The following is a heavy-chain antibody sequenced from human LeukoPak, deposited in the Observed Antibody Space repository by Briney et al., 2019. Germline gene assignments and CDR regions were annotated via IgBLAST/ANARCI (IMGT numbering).Heavy chain of an antibody. Sequence: SETLSLTCTVSGDSFSYFYWSWIRQPPGKGLEWIGYIYNSGSTNYNPSLKSRVTISVDTSKNQFSLKLSSVTAADTAVYYCARGGWGYYGSGSYYNTGSDWFDPWGQGTLVTVSS. CDR1: GDSFSYFY. D-gene: IGHD3-10*01. V-gene: IGHV4-59*01. CDR2: IYNSGST. J-gene: IGHJ5*02. CDR3: ARGGWGYYGSGSYYNTGSDWFDP.